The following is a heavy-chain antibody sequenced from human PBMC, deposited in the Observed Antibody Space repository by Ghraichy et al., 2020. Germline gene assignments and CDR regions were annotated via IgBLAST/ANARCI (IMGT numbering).Heavy chain of an antibody. CDR3: AKSRPTAHSRYYYDSSGYYFVY. CDR2: ISYDGSNK. J-gene: IGHJ4*02. CDR1: GFTFSSYG. D-gene: IGHD3-22*01. V-gene: IGHV3-30*18. Sequence: GGSLRLSCAASGFTFSSYGMHWVRQAPGKGLEWVAVISYDGSNKYYADSVKGRFTISIDNSKNTLYLQMNSLRAEDTAVYYCAKSRPTAHSRYYYDSSGYYFVYWGQGTLVTVSS.